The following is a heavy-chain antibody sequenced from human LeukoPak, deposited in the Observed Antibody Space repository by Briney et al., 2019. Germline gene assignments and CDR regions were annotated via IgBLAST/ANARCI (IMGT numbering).Heavy chain of an antibody. CDR2: ISASGVDT. J-gene: IGHJ5*02. CDR1: GFTFSNHA. D-gene: IGHD2-8*02. CDR3: AKDVWWSVS. V-gene: IGHV3-23*01. Sequence: GGSLRLSCVASGFTFSNHAMTWVRQARGKGLEWVSAISASGVDTFYAPSVKGRFTISRDNSKNTLYLQITSLRAEDTAIYYCAKDVWWSVSWGQGTLVTVSS.